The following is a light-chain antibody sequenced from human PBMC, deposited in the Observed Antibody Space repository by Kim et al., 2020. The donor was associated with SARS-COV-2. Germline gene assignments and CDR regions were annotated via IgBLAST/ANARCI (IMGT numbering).Light chain of an antibody. CDR3: NPRDSSGNHPDV. CDR2: GKN. Sequence: SSELTQDPAVSVALGQTVRITCQGDSLRSYYASWYQQKPGQAPVLVIYGKNNRPSGIPDRFSGSSSGNTASLTITGAQAEDEADYYCNPRDSSGNHPDVFGTGTKVTVL. V-gene: IGLV3-19*01. J-gene: IGLJ1*01. CDR1: SLRSYY.